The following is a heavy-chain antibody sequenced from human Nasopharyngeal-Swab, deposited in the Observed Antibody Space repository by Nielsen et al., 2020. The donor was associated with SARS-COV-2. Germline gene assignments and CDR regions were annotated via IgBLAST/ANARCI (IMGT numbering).Heavy chain of an antibody. CDR1: GYSFTSYW. V-gene: IGHV5-10-1*01. CDR3: ARRAYCSGGSCYSPYYYYMDV. D-gene: IGHD2-15*01. J-gene: IGHJ6*03. Sequence: GGSLRLSCKGSGYSFTSYWISWVRQMPGKGLEWMGRIGPSDSYTNYSPSFQGHVTISADKSISTVYLQWSSLKASDTAMYYCARRAYCSGGSCYSPYYYYMDVWGKGTTVTVSS. CDR2: IGPSDSYT.